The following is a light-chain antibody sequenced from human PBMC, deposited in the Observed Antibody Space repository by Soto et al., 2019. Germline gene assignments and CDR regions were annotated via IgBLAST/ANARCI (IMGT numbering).Light chain of an antibody. CDR3: GTWDSSLSAYV. CDR2: ENN. Sequence: QSVLTQPPSVSAAPGQKVTISCSGSSSNIGNNYVSWYQQLPGTAPKLLIYENNKRPSGIPDRFSGSKSGTSATLGITGLPTGDEADYYCGTWDSSLSAYVFRTGTKLTVL. J-gene: IGLJ1*01. CDR1: SSNIGNNY. V-gene: IGLV1-51*02.